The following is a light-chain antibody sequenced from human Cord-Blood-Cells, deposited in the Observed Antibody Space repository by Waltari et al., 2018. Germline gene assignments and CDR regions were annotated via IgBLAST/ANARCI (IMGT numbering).Light chain of an antibody. Sequence: QSALTQPASVSGSPGQSITISCTGTSSDVGGYNYVSWYQKHPGKAPKLMIYDVSNRPSVVSNRFSGFKSGNTASRTIAGLQAEDEADYYCSSYTSSSTPVVLGGGTKLPVL. CDR1: SSDVGGYNY. V-gene: IGLV2-14*01. J-gene: IGLJ2*01. CDR3: SSYTSSSTPVV. CDR2: DVS.